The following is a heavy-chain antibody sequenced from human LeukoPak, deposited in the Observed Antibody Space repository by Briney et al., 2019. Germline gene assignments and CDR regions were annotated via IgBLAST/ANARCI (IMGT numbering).Heavy chain of an antibody. CDR1: GFTFDDYA. J-gene: IGHJ4*02. D-gene: IGHD1-26*01. V-gene: IGHV3-9*01. Sequence: GGSLRLSCAASGFTFDDYAMHWVRQAPGKGLEWVSGISWNSGSIGYADSVKGRFTISRDNAKNSLYLQMNSLRAEDTAVYYCARDVLYSGSYYDYWGQGTLVTVSS. CDR3: ARDVLYSGSYYDY. CDR2: ISWNSGSI.